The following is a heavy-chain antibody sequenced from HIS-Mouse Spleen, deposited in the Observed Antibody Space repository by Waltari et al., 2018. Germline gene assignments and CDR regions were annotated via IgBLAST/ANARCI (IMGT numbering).Heavy chain of an antibody. V-gene: IGHV4-38-2*02. CDR1: GYSISRGYY. CDR3: ARDPYVAAAYNWFDP. CDR2: IYRSGST. J-gene: IGHJ5*02. Sequence: QVQLQESGPGLVKPSETLALTCTGSGYSISRGYYWGWIRQPPGKGLEWIGSIYRSGSTYYNPSLKSRVPISVDTSKNQFSLKLSSVTAADTAVYYCARDPYVAAAYNWFDPWGQGTLVTVSS. D-gene: IGHD6-13*01.